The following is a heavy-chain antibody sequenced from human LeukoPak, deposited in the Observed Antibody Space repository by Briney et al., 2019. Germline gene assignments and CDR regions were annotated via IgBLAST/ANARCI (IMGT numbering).Heavy chain of an antibody. D-gene: IGHD3-22*01. CDR1: SGSMSSSSYY. CDR3: AGPISSGYYYVVIRDAFDI. J-gene: IGHJ3*02. CDR2: IYYSGST. V-gene: IGHV4-39*01. Sequence: SETLSLTCTVSSGSMSSSSYYWGWIRQPPGKGLEWIGSIYYSGSTYYNPSLKSRVTISVDTSKNQFSLKLSSVTAADTAVYYCAGPISSGYYYVVIRDAFDIWGQGTMVTVSS.